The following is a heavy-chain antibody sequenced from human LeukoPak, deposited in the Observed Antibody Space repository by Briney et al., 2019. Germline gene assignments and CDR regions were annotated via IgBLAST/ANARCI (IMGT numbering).Heavy chain of an antibody. V-gene: IGHV1-69*05. CDR1: GGTFSSYA. J-gene: IGHJ6*03. CDR2: IIPIFGTA. Sequence: SVKLSCKASGGTFSSYAISWVRQAPGQGLEWMGRIIPIFGTANNAQKFQGRVTITTDESTSTAYMELSSLRSEDTAVYYCARDTLVYPYYYYYMDVWGKGTTVTVSS. D-gene: IGHD5/OR15-5a*01. CDR3: ARDTLVYPYYYYYMDV.